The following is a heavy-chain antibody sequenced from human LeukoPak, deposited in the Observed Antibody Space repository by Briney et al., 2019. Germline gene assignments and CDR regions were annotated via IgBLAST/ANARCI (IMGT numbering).Heavy chain of an antibody. CDR2: VYSGGST. Sequence: PGGSLRLSCAASGFTFSSYSMNWVRQAPGKGLEWVSVVYSGGSTYYADSVKGRFTISRDSSKNTLYLQMNSLRAEDTAVYYCARELIVVVNYGMDVWGQGTTVTVSS. CDR1: GFTFSSYS. D-gene: IGHD3-22*01. CDR3: ARELIVVVNYGMDV. J-gene: IGHJ6*02. V-gene: IGHV3-66*01.